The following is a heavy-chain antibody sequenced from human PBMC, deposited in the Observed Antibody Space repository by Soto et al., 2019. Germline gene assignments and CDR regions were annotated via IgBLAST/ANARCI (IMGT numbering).Heavy chain of an antibody. CDR2: INAGNGNT. J-gene: IGHJ4*02. V-gene: IGHV1-3*01. Sequence: QVQLVQSGAEVKKPGASVKVSCKASGYTFTSYAMHWVRQAPGQRLEWMGWINAGNGNTKYSQKFQGRVTITRDTAASTAYMELSSLRSEDTAVYYCAREYLYSSSSPLDYWGQGTLVTVSS. CDR1: GYTFTSYA. CDR3: AREYLYSSSSPLDY. D-gene: IGHD6-6*01.